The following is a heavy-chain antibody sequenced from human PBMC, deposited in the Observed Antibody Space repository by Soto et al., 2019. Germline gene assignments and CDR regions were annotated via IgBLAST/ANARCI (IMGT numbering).Heavy chain of an antibody. D-gene: IGHD6-13*01. CDR1: GGSISSGGYY. CDR2: IYYSGST. Sequence: SETLSLTCTVSGGSISSGGYYWSWIRQHPGKGLEWIGYIYYSGSTYYNPSLKSRVTISVDTSKNQFSLKLSSVTAADTAVYYCARGGSGAAAGLFDYWGQGTLVTVSS. CDR3: ARGGSGAAAGLFDY. V-gene: IGHV4-31*03. J-gene: IGHJ4*02.